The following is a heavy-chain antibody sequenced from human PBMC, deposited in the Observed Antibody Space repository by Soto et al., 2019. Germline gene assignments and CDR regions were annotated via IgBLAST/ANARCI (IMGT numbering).Heavy chain of an antibody. CDR1: GYGYTHYW. Sequence: GEPLKIYCRGSGYGYTHYWIGWVRQMPGKGLEWMGIIYPGDSDTRYSPSFQGQVTISADKSISTAYLQWSSLKASDAAMYYCARLVGYSYGLLLTGMDVWGQGTTVTVSS. CDR2: IYPGDSDT. V-gene: IGHV5-51*01. CDR3: ARLVGYSYGLLLTGMDV. J-gene: IGHJ6*02. D-gene: IGHD5-18*01.